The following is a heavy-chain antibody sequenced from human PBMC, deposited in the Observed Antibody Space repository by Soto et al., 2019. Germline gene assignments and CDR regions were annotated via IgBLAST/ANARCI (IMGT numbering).Heavy chain of an antibody. CDR1: GGTFSSYA. D-gene: IGHD3-22*01. Sequence: ASVKVSCKASGGTFSSYAISWVRQAPGQGLEWMGWISAYNGNTNYAQKLQGRVTMTTDTSTSTAYMELRSLRSDDTAVYYCARAEGPIYYDSSGYYYWGQGTLVTVSS. CDR3: ARAEGPIYYDSSGYYY. V-gene: IGHV1-18*01. CDR2: ISAYNGNT. J-gene: IGHJ4*02.